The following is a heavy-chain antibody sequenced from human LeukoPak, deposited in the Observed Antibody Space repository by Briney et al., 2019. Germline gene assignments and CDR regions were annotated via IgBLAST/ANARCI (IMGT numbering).Heavy chain of an antibody. D-gene: IGHD5-18*01. J-gene: IGHJ4*02. CDR1: GGSFSSSSYY. CDR3: ARSQSGCNYGCHFDS. V-gene: IGHV4-39*02. Sequence: SETLSLTCSVSGGSFSSSSYYWGWIRQPPGKGLEWIGSISYSGSTFYNPSLKSRVTISVDTSKNHFSLKLSSVTAADTALYYCARSQSGCNYGCHFDSWGQGTLVTVSS. CDR2: ISYSGST.